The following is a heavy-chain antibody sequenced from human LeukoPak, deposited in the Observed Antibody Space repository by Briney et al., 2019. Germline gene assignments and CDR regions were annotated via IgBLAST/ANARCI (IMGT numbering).Heavy chain of an antibody. J-gene: IGHJ4*02. V-gene: IGHV1-2*02. CDR3: ARVRGPPARYCSSTSCYALDY. D-gene: IGHD2-2*01. CDR2: INPNSGGT. CDR1: GYTFTGYY. Sequence: ASVTVSFKASGYTFTGYYMHWVRQAPGQGLEWMGWINPNSGGTNYAQKFQGRVTMTRDTSISTAYMELSRLRSDDTAVYYCARVRGPPARYCSSTSCYALDYWGQGTLVTVSS.